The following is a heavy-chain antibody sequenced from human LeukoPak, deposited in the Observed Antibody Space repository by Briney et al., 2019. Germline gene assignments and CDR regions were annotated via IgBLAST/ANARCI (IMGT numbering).Heavy chain of an antibody. CDR1: SGSISSQS. Sequence: SETLSLTCAVSSGSISSQSWSWIRQPPGKGLEWIGYIFYDGSTNYNPSLKSRVTISVDTSTRQFSLNLRSVTAADTAVYYCARYVRASYYYIRDVWGKGTTVTVSS. CDR3: ARYVRASYYYIRDV. CDR2: IFYDGST. V-gene: IGHV4-59*11. J-gene: IGHJ6*03. D-gene: IGHD3-16*01.